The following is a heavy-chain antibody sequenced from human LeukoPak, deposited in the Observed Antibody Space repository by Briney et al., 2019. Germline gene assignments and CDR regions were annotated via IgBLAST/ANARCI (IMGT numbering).Heavy chain of an antibody. Sequence: ASVTLCCTASGYTFTCTYMHWVRQPPGQGQGLMGWINPNSGGTNYAQKFQGRVTMTRDTSISTAYMELSRLRSDDTAVYYCARDSGDTAMGAGGYWGQGTLVTVSS. CDR3: ARDSGDTAMGAGGY. J-gene: IGHJ4*02. CDR2: INPNSGGT. D-gene: IGHD5-18*01. CDR1: GYTFTCTY. V-gene: IGHV1-2*02.